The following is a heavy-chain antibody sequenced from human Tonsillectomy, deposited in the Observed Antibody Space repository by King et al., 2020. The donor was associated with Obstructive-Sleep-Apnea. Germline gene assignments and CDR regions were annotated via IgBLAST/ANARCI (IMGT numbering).Heavy chain of an antibody. J-gene: IGHJ2*01. CDR2: VKQDGSEK. D-gene: IGHD5-24*01. V-gene: IGHV3-7*01. Sequence: VQLVESGGGLVQPGGSLRLSCAASGFTFSNYWMNWVRQAPGKGLEWVANVKQDGSEKYYVDSVKGRFTISRDNAKNSLYLQMNSLRAEDTAVYYCARTRGGDGWYFDLWGRGTLVTVSS. CDR1: GFTFSNYW. CDR3: ARTRGGDGWYFDL.